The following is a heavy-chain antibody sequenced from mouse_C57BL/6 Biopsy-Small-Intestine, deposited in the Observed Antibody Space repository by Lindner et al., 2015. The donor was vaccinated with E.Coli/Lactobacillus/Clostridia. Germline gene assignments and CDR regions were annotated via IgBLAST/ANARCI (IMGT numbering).Heavy chain of an antibody. CDR2: IYPGGGYT. V-gene: IGHV1-63*01. D-gene: IGHD4-1*01. J-gene: IGHJ4*01. Sequence: VQLQESGAELVRPGTSVKMSCKASGYTFTNYWIGWAKQRPGHGLEWTGDIYPGGGYTNYNEKFKGKATLTADKSSSTAYMQFSSLTSEDSAIYYCARGWDGYAMDYWGQGTSVTVSS. CDR3: ARGWDGYAMDY. CDR1: GYTFTNYW.